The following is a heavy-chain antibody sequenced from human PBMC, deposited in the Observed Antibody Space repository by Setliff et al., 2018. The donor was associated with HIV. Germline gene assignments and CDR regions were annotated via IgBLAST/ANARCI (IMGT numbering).Heavy chain of an antibody. Sequence: RASVKVSCKASGYTFTDYYMHWVRQAPGQGLEWMGWIHPSSGGTNYAQRFQGRVTITADISTSTAYMELTSLRSEDTAVYYCGLTTILGGPFDYWGQGTLVTVSS. D-gene: IGHD4-17*01. CDR1: GYTFTDYY. CDR2: IHPSSGGT. CDR3: GLTTILGGPFDY. J-gene: IGHJ4*02. V-gene: IGHV1-2*02.